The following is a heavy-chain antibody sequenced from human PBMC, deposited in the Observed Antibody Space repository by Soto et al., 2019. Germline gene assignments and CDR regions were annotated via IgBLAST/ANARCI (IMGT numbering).Heavy chain of an antibody. Sequence: QVQLVQSGAEVRKPGSSVKVSCKDSGDTFSFYSIHWVRQAPGLGLEWMGRINPILSMSNYAQRFQGRVTMTADKSTSTAYMKLSGLRSEDTAIYYCASSYGSGYPAFDYWGQGALVTVSS. J-gene: IGHJ4*02. CDR1: GDTFSFYS. CDR2: INPILSMS. CDR3: ASSYGSGYPAFDY. V-gene: IGHV1-69*02. D-gene: IGHD3-10*01.